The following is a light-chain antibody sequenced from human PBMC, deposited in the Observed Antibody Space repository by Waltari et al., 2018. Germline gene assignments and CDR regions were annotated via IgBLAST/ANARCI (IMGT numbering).Light chain of an antibody. Sequence: EIVLTQSPGTASLSPGERVTLSCRASQSVGSSSLAWYQQKPGQAPRLVIYRAARRATGIPDRFSGSASGTDFSLTISRLEPEDFAVNYCQQHGTLPATFGQGTKVEIK. J-gene: IGKJ1*01. V-gene: IGKV3-20*01. CDR3: QQHGTLPAT. CDR1: QSVGSSS. CDR2: RAA.